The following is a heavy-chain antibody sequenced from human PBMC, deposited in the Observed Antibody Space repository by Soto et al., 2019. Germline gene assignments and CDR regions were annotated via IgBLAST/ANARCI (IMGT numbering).Heavy chain of an antibody. D-gene: IGHD3-16*01. CDR1: GFSLSVSEVG. Sequence: HITLKESGPTLVKPTQTLTLTCTFSGFSLSVSEVGVGWIRQPPGKALEWLALIYWDDDKRYSPSLRSRLTVTKDTSKNQVVLTMANMDPVDTATYYCAQTDSAGGGSNYGMDVWGQGITVTVYS. J-gene: IGHJ6*02. CDR2: IYWDDDK. CDR3: AQTDSAGGGSNYGMDV. V-gene: IGHV2-5*02.